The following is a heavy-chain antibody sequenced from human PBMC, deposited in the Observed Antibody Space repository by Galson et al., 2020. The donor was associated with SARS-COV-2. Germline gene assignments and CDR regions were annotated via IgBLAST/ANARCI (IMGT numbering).Heavy chain of an antibody. CDR3: ARRGAVNVDYYGMDV. Sequence: KMSGPTLVKPTETLTLTCTVSGFSLSNARMGVSWIRQPPGKALEWLAHIFSNDEKSYSTSLKSRLTISKDTSKSQVVLTMTNMDPVDTATYYCARRGAVNVDYYGMDVWGQGTTVTVSS. V-gene: IGHV2-26*01. CDR1: GFSLSNARMG. CDR2: IFSNDEK. D-gene: IGHD5-12*01. J-gene: IGHJ6*02.